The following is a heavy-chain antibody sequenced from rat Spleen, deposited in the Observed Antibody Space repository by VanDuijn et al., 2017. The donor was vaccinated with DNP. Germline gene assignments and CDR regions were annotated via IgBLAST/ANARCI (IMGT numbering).Heavy chain of an antibody. V-gene: IGHV2-63*01. J-gene: IGHJ4*01. CDR3: ASDQDFYFDGGDYPAMDA. D-gene: IGHD1-12*02. CDR2: MWYDGDT. CDR1: GFSLTSYG. Sequence: QVQLKESGPGLVQPSQTLSLTCTVSGFSLTSYGVSWVRQSSGRGPEWMGRMWYDGDTAYNSALKSRLSISRDTSKNQIFLKMNSLQTDDTGTYYCASDQDFYFDGGDYPAMDAWGQGTSVTVSS.